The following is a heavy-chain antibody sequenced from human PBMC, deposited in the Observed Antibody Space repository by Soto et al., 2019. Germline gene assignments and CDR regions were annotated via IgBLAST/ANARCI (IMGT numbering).Heavy chain of an antibody. D-gene: IGHD6-19*01. CDR1: GFTFKDYS. CDR2: ICRYSGGR. J-gene: IGHJ3*01. V-gene: IGHV3-9*01. CDR3: ASGRSARAGLDAFGR. Sequence: PGGSLRLSCVASGFTFKDYSLHWVRQVPGKGLEWLAGICRYSGGRGGADSLRGRCSVSTCNAKYTLFLQMRGRSPEAPALYLCASGRSARAGLDAFGRWGQGTMVTVSS.